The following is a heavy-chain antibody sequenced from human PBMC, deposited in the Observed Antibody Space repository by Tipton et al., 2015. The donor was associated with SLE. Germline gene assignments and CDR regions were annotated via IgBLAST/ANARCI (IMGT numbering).Heavy chain of an antibody. V-gene: IGHV4-59*11. Sequence: TLSLTCTVSGGSISRHFWSWFRQTPGKGLEWIGHFYYTGSTNYNPSLKGRVTISVDTSRNQFSLKLSSVTAADTAVYYCARTPGGNWFYYYGMDVWGQGTTVTVSS. J-gene: IGHJ6*02. D-gene: IGHD4-23*01. CDR2: FYYTGST. CDR1: GGSISRHF. CDR3: ARTPGGNWFYYYGMDV.